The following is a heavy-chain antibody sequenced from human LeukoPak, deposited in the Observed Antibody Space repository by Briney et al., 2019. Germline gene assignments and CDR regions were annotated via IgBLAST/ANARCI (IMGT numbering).Heavy chain of an antibody. J-gene: IGHJ6*04. CDR1: GFTFSSYS. CDR2: ISSSSSYI. CDR3: AELGITMIGGV. V-gene: IGHV3-21*06. Sequence: GGSLRLSCAASGFTFSSYSMNWVRQAPGKGLEWVSSISSSSSYIYYADSVKGRFTISRDNSKNTMYLQMNSLRAEDTAVYYCAELGITMIGGVWGKGTTVTISS. D-gene: IGHD3-10*02.